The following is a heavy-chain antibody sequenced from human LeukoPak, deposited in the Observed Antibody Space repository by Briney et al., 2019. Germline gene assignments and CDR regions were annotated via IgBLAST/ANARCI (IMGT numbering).Heavy chain of an antibody. CDR2: IGSSGSTI. Sequence: GGSLRLSCAASGFIFSSYSMNWVRQAPGKGREWVSYIGSSGSTIYYADSVKGRFTMSRDNAKNSLYLQMNSLRAEDTAVYYCARDVGQWLVRGYLDYWGQGTLVTVSS. J-gene: IGHJ4*02. CDR3: ARDVGQWLVRGYLDY. CDR1: GFIFSSYS. V-gene: IGHV3-48*04. D-gene: IGHD6-19*01.